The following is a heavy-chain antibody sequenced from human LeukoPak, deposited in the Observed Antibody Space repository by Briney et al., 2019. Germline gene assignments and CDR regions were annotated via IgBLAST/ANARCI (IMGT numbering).Heavy chain of an antibody. D-gene: IGHD3-22*01. J-gene: IGHJ5*02. V-gene: IGHV3-11*04. Sequence: GGSLRLSCAASGFTFSDYYMSWIRQAPGKGLEWVSYISSSGSTIYYADSVKGRFTISGDNSKNTLYLQMNSLRAEDTAVYYCARDYYDSSGYHTDYNWFDPWGQGTLVTVSS. CDR1: GFTFSDYY. CDR3: ARDYYDSSGYHTDYNWFDP. CDR2: ISSSGSTI.